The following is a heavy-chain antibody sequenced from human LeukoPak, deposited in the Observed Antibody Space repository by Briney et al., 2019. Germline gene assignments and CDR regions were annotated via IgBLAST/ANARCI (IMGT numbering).Heavy chain of an antibody. J-gene: IGHJ5*02. D-gene: IGHD2-2*01. CDR2: INPNSGGT. CDR1: GYTFTGYY. Sequence: ASVKVSCKASGYTFTGYYMHWVRQAPGQGLEWMGWINPNSGGTNYAQKFQGRVTMTRDTSISTAYMELSRLRSDDTAVYYCATNGPIVVVPAAKNWFDPWGQGTLVTVSS. CDR3: ATNGPIVVVPAAKNWFDP. V-gene: IGHV1-2*02.